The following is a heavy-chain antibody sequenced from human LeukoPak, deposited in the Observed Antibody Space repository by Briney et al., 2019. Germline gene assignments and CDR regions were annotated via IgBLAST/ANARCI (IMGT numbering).Heavy chain of an antibody. CDR2: INPNSGGT. D-gene: IGHD6-19*01. Sequence: GASVKVSCKASGYTFTGYYMHWVRQAPGQGLEWMGWINPNSGGTNYAQKFQGRVTMTRDTSISTAYMELSRLRSDDTAVYYCATPESGYNSGWFDYWGQGTLVTVSS. V-gene: IGHV1-2*02. CDR3: ATPESGYNSGWFDY. CDR1: GYTFTGYY. J-gene: IGHJ4*02.